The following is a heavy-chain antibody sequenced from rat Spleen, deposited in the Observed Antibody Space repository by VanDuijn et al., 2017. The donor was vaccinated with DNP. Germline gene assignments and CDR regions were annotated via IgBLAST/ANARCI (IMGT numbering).Heavy chain of an antibody. D-gene: IGHD1-7*01. Sequence: EVQLVESGGGLVQPGRSLKLSCAASGFTFSYYGMAWVRQTSMKGLEWVASISTGSGNTYYRDSVKGRFTISRDNAKNTQYLQMDSLRSEDTATYYCARATHTTGIPFYFDYWGQGVMVTVSS. CDR2: ISTGSGNT. CDR3: ARATHTTGIPFYFDY. CDR1: GFTFSYYG. V-gene: IGHV5S14*01. J-gene: IGHJ2*01.